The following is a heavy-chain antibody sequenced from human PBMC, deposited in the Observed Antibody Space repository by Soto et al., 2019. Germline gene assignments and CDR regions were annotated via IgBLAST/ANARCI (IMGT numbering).Heavy chain of an antibody. J-gene: IGHJ4*02. V-gene: IGHV3-23*01. Sequence: GGPLRLSWAASGCTFSRYAMSWVRQAQGKGLEWVSAISGSGGSTYYADSVKGRFTISRDNSKNTLYLQMNSLRAEDTAVYYCAKGGSSWYDPYYFDYWGQGTLVTVSS. CDR1: GCTFSRYA. D-gene: IGHD6-13*01. CDR2: ISGSGGST. CDR3: AKGGSSWYDPYYFDY.